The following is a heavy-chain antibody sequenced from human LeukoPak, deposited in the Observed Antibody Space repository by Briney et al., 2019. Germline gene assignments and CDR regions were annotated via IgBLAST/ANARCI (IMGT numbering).Heavy chain of an antibody. V-gene: IGHV1-2*02. Sequence: ASVKVSCKASGYTFTGYYMHWVRQAPGQGLEWMGWINPNSGGTNYAQKFQGRVTMTRDTSISTAYMELSRLRSDGTAVYYCARAAEYYYGSGLYYYYYYMDVWGKGTTVTVSS. CDR1: GYTFTGYY. D-gene: IGHD3-10*01. J-gene: IGHJ6*03. CDR2: INPNSGGT. CDR3: ARAAEYYYGSGLYYYYYYMDV.